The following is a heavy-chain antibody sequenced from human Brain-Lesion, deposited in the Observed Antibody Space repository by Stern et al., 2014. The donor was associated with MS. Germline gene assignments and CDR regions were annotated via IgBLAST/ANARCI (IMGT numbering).Heavy chain of an antibody. J-gene: IGHJ6*02. CDR3: AKGRSPYYYYGMDV. CDR1: GFTFEDYG. CDR2: ISWNSDSI. D-gene: IGHD3-3*01. Sequence: QLVQSGGGLVQPGRSRRLSCAASGFTFEDYGLHWVRQAPGKGLEWVSGISWNSDSIAYSDSVKGRFTISRDNAKHSLYLQMNSLRTEDTALYYCAKGRSPYYYYGMDVWGQGTTVTVSS. V-gene: IGHV3-9*01.